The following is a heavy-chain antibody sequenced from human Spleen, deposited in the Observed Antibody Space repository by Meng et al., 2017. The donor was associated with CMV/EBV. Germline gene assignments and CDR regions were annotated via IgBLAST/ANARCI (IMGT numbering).Heavy chain of an antibody. J-gene: IGHJ4*02. D-gene: IGHD2-21*02. CDR2: IYHSGIT. CDR3: ARIERRRILKYCGSDCSTTDY. CDR1: GGSISSSNL. Sequence: QVQLQESGPGLVKPSGTLSLTCAVSGGSISSSNLWTWVRQGPGKGLEWIGEIYHSGITNYNPSLKSRVTISVDKFKNQFSLKLGSVTAADTAVYYCARIERRRILKYCGSDCSTTDYWGQGTLVTVSS. V-gene: IGHV4-4*02.